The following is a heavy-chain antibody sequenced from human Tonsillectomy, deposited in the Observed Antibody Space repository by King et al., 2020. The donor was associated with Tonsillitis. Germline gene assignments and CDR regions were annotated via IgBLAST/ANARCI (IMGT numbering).Heavy chain of an antibody. CDR3: TRDPRDLDS. CDR2: INQNGRDI. Sequence: VQLVESGGGLVNPGGSLRLSCAASGFNFNDYYMTWIRQVPGKGPDWVSYINQNGRDIVYTDSVMGRFTISRDNTKNSLFLEMKSLRVEDTAVYYCTRDPRDLDSWGQGTLVTVSS. V-gene: IGHV3-11*01. CDR1: GFNFNDYY. J-gene: IGHJ4*02.